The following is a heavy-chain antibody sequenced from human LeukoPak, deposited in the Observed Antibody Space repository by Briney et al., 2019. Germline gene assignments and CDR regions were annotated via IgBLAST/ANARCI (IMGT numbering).Heavy chain of an antibody. CDR1: GFTFSSYS. V-gene: IGHV3-15*07. J-gene: IGHJ5*02. Sequence: PGGSLRLSCAASGFTFSSYSMNWVRQAPGKGLEWVGRIRSNSDGGTIDYAAPVKGRFTLSRDDSKTTLYLQMNSLQTEDTAVYYCATDSYDSTWGQGTLVTVSS. D-gene: IGHD3-22*01. CDR2: IRSNSDGGTI. CDR3: ATDSYDST.